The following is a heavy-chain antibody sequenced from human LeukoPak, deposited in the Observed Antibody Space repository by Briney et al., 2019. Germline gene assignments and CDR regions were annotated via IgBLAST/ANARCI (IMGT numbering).Heavy chain of an antibody. J-gene: IGHJ4*02. CDR2: INPNSGGT. Sequence: GASVKVSCKASGYTFTSYAMNWVRQAPGQGLEWMGWINPNSGGTNYAQKFQGRVTMTRDTSISTAYMELSRLRSDDTAVYYCARVADSSGYYYFDYWGQGTLVTVSS. V-gene: IGHV1-2*02. CDR3: ARVADSSGYYYFDY. CDR1: GYTFTSYA. D-gene: IGHD3-22*01.